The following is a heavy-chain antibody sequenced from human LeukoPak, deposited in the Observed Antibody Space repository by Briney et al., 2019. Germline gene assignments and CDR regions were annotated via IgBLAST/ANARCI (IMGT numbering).Heavy chain of an antibody. CDR1: GFTFDDYA. D-gene: IGHD3-9*01. CDR3: AKASYYDILTGLT. J-gene: IGHJ4*02. V-gene: IGHV3-9*01. CDR2: ISWNSGSI. Sequence: PGRSLRLSCAASGFTFDDYAIHWVRQAPGKGLEWVSGISWNSGSIGYADSVKGRFTISRDNAKNSLYLQMNSLRAEDTALYYCAKASYYDILTGLTWGQGTLVTVSS.